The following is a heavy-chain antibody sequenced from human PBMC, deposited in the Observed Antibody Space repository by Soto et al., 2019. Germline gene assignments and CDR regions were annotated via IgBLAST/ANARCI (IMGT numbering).Heavy chain of an antibody. CDR2: IKSKTDGGTT. Sequence: PGGSLRLSCAASGFTFSNAWMNWFRQAPGKGLEWVGRIKSKTDGGTTDYAAPVKGRFTISRDDSKNTLYLQMNSLKTEDTAVYYCTTAGLVVLGPLDVWGQGTTVTVSS. V-gene: IGHV3-15*07. CDR3: TTAGLVVLGPLDV. CDR1: GFTFSNAW. J-gene: IGHJ6*02. D-gene: IGHD2-2*01.